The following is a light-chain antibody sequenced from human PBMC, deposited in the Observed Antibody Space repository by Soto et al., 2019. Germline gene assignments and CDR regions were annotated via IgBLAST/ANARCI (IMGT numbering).Light chain of an antibody. Sequence: EIVLTQSPGTLSLSPGERATLSCRASQSVSSSYLAWYQQKPGQAPRLLIYGASSRATGIPDRFSGSGSGTDFTLTISRLEPEDFAVYYCQQYGSSPLTFDQGTRLAIK. CDR3: QQYGSSPLT. V-gene: IGKV3-20*01. CDR1: QSVSSSY. CDR2: GAS. J-gene: IGKJ5*01.